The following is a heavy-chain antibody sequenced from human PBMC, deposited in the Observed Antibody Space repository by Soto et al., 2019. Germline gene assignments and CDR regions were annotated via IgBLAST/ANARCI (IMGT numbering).Heavy chain of an antibody. CDR1: GFTFSGSA. Sequence: GGSLRLSCAASGFTFSGSAMHWVRQAPGKGLEWVAVVSSSGFNNYYANSVKGRFTISRDNSKNTLYLQMSSLMPEDTAVYYCARGYSWNYDFWGQGTLVTVSS. V-gene: IGHV3-30-3*01. D-gene: IGHD1-7*01. CDR2: VSSSGFNN. CDR3: ARGYSWNYDF. J-gene: IGHJ4*02.